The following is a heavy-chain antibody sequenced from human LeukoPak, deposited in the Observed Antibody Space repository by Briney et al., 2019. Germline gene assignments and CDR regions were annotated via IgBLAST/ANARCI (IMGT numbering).Heavy chain of an antibody. CDR1: GFTFSSYG. D-gene: IGHD3-22*01. J-gene: IGHJ4*02. Sequence: QTGGSLRLSCAASGFTFSSYGMSWVRQAPGKGLEWVSAISGSGANTYYADSVSGQFTISRDNSKNTLYLQMNSLRAEDTAVYYCAKDRLITMIVVVPDFFDYWGQGTLVTVSS. V-gene: IGHV3-23*01. CDR2: ISGSGANT. CDR3: AKDRLITMIVVVPDFFDY.